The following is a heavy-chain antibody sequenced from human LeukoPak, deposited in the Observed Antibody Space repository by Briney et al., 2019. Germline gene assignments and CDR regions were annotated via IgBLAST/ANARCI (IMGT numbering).Heavy chain of an antibody. J-gene: IGHJ4*02. V-gene: IGHV1-8*01. CDR3: ARGGGYCSGGSCPYYFDY. CDR2: MNPNSGNT. D-gene: IGHD2-15*01. Sequence: AASVKVSCKASGYTFTSYDINWVRQATGLGLEWMGWMNPNSGNTGYAQKFQGRVTMTRNNSISTAYMELSSLRSEDTAVYYCARGGGYCSGGSCPYYFDYWGQGTLVTVSS. CDR1: GYTFTSYD.